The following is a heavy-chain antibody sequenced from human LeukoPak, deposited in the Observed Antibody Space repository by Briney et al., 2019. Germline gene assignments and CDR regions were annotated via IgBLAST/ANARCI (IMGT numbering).Heavy chain of an antibody. CDR1: GYTFTSYD. CDR3: ARGPTPNTIFGVVTRYGMDV. V-gene: IGHV1-8*01. D-gene: IGHD3-3*01. CDR2: MNPNSGNT. Sequence: ASVKVSCKASGYTFTSYDINWVRQATGQGLEWMGWMNPNSGNTGYAQKFQGRVTMTRNTSISTAYMELSSLRSEDTAVYYCARGPTPNTIFGVVTRYGMDVWGQGTTVTVSS. J-gene: IGHJ6*02.